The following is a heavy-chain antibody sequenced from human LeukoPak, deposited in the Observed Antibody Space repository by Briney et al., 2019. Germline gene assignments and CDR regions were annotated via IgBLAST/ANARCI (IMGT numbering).Heavy chain of an antibody. V-gene: IGHV4-59*12. J-gene: IGHJ4*02. CDR2: IYYSGST. CDR1: SDSINSYY. Sequence: PSETLSLTCTVSSDSINSYYWSWIRQPPGKGLEWIGYIYYSGSTNYNPSLKSRVTISVDRSKNQSSLKLSSVTAADTAVYYCARGGLAAAGTIDYWGQGTLVTVSS. D-gene: IGHD6-13*01. CDR3: ARGGLAAAGTIDY.